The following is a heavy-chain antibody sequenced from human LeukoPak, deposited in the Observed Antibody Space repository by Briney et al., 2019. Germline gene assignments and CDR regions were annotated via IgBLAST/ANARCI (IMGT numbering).Heavy chain of an antibody. J-gene: IGHJ4*02. CDR3: ARDWPIVIADY. D-gene: IGHD2/OR15-2a*01. CDR2: INANSGDT. Sequence: ASVKVSCKTSGYPFTNHGVSWVRQSPGQGLDWIGWINANSGDTNYAQSFQGRLTMTTDTSTTTAYMELRSLSSDDTAVYYCARDWPIVIADYWGQGTLVTVSS. CDR1: GYPFTNHG. V-gene: IGHV1-18*01.